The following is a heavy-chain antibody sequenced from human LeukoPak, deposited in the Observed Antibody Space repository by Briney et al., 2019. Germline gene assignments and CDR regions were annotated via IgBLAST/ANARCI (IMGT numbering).Heavy chain of an antibody. V-gene: IGHV1-2*02. D-gene: IGHD5-24*01. CDR1: GYTFTGYY. CDR2: INPNSGGT. Sequence: ASVKVSCKASGYTFTGYYMHRVRQAPGQGLEWMGWINPNSGGTNYAQKFQGRVTMTRDTSISTAYMELSRLRSDDTAVYHCAREMATRSEYFQHWGQGTLVTVSS. CDR3: AREMATRSEYFQH. J-gene: IGHJ1*01.